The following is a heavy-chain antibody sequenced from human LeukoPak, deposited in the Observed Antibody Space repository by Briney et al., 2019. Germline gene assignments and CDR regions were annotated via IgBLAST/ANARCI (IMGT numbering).Heavy chain of an antibody. CDR3: ARGSHYGGNSVLDY. V-gene: IGHV4-4*07. CDR2: IYTSGST. Sequence: PSETLSLTCTVSGGSISSYYWSWIRQPAGKGLEWIGRIYTSGSTNYNPPLKSRVTMSVDTSKNQFSLKLSSVTAADTAVYYCARGSHYGGNSVLDYWGQGTLVTVSS. D-gene: IGHD4-23*01. J-gene: IGHJ4*02. CDR1: GGSISSYY.